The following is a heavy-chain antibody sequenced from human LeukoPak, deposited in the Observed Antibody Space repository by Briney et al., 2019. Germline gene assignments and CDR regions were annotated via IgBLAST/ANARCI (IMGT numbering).Heavy chain of an antibody. D-gene: IGHD2-15*01. CDR2: IWYDGSNK. Sequence: GGSLRLSCAASGFTFSSYGMHWVRQAPGKGLEWVAVIWYDGSNKYYADSVKGRFTISRDNSKNTLYLQMNSLRAEDTAVYYCAREDCSGGSCYASAPIDYWGQGTLVTVSS. CDR3: AREDCSGGSCYASAPIDY. CDR1: GFTFSSYG. V-gene: IGHV3-33*01. J-gene: IGHJ4*02.